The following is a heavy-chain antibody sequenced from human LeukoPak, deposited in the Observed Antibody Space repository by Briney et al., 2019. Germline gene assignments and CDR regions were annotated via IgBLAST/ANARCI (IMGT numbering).Heavy chain of an antibody. J-gene: IGHJ4*02. CDR1: GGSISSYY. D-gene: IGHD2-15*01. CDR2: IYYSGST. V-gene: IGHV4-59*08. CDR3: ARTDCSGGSYPFDY. Sequence: SETLSLTCTVSGGSISSYYWSLIRQPPGKGLEWIGYIYYSGSTNYNPSLKSRVTISVDTSKNQFSLKLSSVTAADTAVYYCARTDCSGGSYPFDYWGQGTLVTVSS.